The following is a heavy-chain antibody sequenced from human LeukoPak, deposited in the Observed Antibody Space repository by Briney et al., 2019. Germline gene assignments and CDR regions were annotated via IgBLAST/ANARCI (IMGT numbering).Heavy chain of an antibody. CDR2: ISSYSTYT. V-gene: IGHV1-18*01. Sequence: ASVKVSCKASGYSFTTHGISWVRQAPGQGLEWMGWISSYSTYTTYAQKFQGRVTMTTDTSTSTAYMELGSLRYDDTAVYYCARDQSLVVVAPDYWGQGTLVTVSS. D-gene: IGHD2-15*01. J-gene: IGHJ4*02. CDR1: GYSFTTHG. CDR3: ARDQSLVVVAPDY.